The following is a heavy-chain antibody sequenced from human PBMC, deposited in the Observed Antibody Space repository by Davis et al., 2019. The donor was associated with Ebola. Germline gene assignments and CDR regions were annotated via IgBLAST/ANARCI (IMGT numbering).Heavy chain of an antibody. D-gene: IGHD3-10*01. CDR3: ARFPVLWFRNYGMDV. Sequence: GSLRLSCAVYGGSFSGYYWSWIRQPPGKGLEWIGEINHSGSTNYNPSLKSRVTISVDTSKNQFSLKLSSVTAADTAVYYCARFPVLWFRNYGMDVWGQGTTVTVSS. J-gene: IGHJ6*02. CDR2: INHSGST. V-gene: IGHV4-34*01. CDR1: GGSFSGYY.